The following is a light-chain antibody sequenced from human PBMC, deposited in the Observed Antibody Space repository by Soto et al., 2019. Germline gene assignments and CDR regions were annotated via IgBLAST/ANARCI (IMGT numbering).Light chain of an antibody. CDR1: QSVSSRY. V-gene: IGKV3-20*01. J-gene: IGKJ1*01. Sequence: EIVLTQSPGTLSLSPGETAALSCRASQSVSSRYLAWYQQKSGQAPRLLIYATSSRATDIPDRFIGYGSGTDFTLTISGLEPEDFAVYYCQQYGSSLSKFGPGTKVDIK. CDR3: QQYGSSLSK. CDR2: ATS.